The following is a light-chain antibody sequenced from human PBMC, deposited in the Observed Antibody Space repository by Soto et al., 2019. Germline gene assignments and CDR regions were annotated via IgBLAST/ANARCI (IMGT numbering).Light chain of an antibody. Sequence: EIVLTQSPGTLSLSPGERATLSCRASQSVSSSYLAWYQQKPGQAPSLLIYGASSRATGIPDRFSGSGSGTDFTLTISRLEPEDFAVYYCQQYGSSITFGQGTRLEIK. CDR1: QSVSSSY. V-gene: IGKV3-20*01. CDR3: QQYGSSIT. J-gene: IGKJ5*01. CDR2: GAS.